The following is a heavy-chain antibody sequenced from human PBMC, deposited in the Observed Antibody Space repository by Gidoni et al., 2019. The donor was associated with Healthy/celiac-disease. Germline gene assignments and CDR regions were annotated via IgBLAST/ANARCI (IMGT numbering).Heavy chain of an antibody. V-gene: IGHV3-30-3*01. Sequence: QVQLVESGGGVVQPGRSLRLSSAASGFTFSSYAMHWVRQAPGKGLEWVAVISYDGSNKYYADSVKGRFTISRDNSKNTLYLQMNSLRAEDTAVYYCARGPRGGKDILTGGNFDYWGQGTLVTVSS. J-gene: IGHJ4*02. CDR1: GFTFSSYA. CDR2: ISYDGSNK. D-gene: IGHD3-9*01. CDR3: ARGPRGGKDILTGGNFDY.